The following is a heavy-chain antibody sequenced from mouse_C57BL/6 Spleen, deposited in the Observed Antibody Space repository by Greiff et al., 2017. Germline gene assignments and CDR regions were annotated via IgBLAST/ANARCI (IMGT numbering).Heavy chain of an antibody. J-gene: IGHJ3*01. CDR1: GYTFTSYW. D-gene: IGHD1-1*01. CDR3: ARGGLYGSSPAWFAY. CDR2: IDPSDSET. Sequence: QVQLQQPGAELVRPGSSVKLSCKASGYTFTSYWMHWVKQRPIPGLEWIGNIDPSDSETHYNQKFKDKATLTVDKSSSTAYMQLSSLTSEDSAVDYCARGGLYGSSPAWFAYWGQGTLVTVSA. V-gene: IGHV1-52*01.